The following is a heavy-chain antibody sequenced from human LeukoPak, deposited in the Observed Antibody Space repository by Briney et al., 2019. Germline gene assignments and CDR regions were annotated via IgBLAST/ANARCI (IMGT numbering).Heavy chain of an antibody. Sequence: SETLSLTCTVSGGSISSSEWSWIRQPPGKGLGWIGSIYYSGSTNYNPSLKSRVTISVDTSKNQFSLKLSSVTAAATAVYYWASSPRYYDSSGTFFDYWGQGTLVTVSS. CDR2: IYYSGST. D-gene: IGHD3-22*01. CDR3: ASSPRYYDSSGTFFDY. V-gene: IGHV4-59*08. CDR1: GGSISSSE. J-gene: IGHJ4*02.